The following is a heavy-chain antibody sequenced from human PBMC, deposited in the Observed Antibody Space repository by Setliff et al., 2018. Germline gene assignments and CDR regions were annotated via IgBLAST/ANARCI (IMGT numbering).Heavy chain of an antibody. V-gene: IGHV4-39*01. J-gene: IGHJ6*03. D-gene: IGHD3-10*01. Sequence: SETLSLTCTVSGGSLSGSLRGYAVFWGWIRQSPGKELEWIGSAYYNGDSYYNPSLKSRVTMSVDTFRNQFSLHLISVTAADAAVYYCARHVGTRSRGYNYYYYFMDVWGKGTTVTVSS. CDR2: AYYNGDS. CDR3: ARHVGTRSRGYNYYYYFMDV. CDR1: GGSLSGSLRGYAVF.